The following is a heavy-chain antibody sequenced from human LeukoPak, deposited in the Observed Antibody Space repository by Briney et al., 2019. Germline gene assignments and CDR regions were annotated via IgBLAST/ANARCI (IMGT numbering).Heavy chain of an antibody. V-gene: IGHV3-7*03. J-gene: IGHJ4*02. CDR3: TAEPLGYCSSSTCYSYVDS. CDR2: IKQDGSER. Sequence: GGSLRLSCAASGFTFSSYWMSWVRQAPGKGLEWVANIKQDGSERYYVDSVKGRFTISRDNAKNSLYLQMNSLRAEDTAVYYCTAEPLGYCSSSTCYSYVDSWGQGTLVTVSS. D-gene: IGHD2-2*01. CDR1: GFTFSSYW.